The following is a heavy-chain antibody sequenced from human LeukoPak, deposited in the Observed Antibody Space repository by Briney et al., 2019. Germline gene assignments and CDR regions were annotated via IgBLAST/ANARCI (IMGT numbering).Heavy chain of an antibody. J-gene: IGHJ3*02. CDR2: ISPHSGFT. Sequence: ASVKVSCKASGYTLTCLYIHWVRQAPGQGLEWMGWISPHSGFTMYPQRFQGRVTMTTDTSISTAFLEVRRLRSDDTAAYYCARQTGDDALDIWGQGTMITVYS. CDR1: GYTLTCLY. V-gene: IGHV1-2*02. D-gene: IGHD7-27*01. CDR3: ARQTGDDALDI.